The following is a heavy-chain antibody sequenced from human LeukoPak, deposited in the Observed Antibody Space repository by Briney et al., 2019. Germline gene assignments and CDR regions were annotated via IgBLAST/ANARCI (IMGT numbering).Heavy chain of an antibody. Sequence: SETLSLTCAVYGGSFSGYYWSWTRQPPGKGLEWIGEINHSGSTNYNPSLKSRVTISVDTSKNQFSLKLSSVTAADTAVYYCARGGPAGIPAGVDYWGQGTLVTVSS. V-gene: IGHV4-34*01. CDR1: GGSFSGYY. CDR2: INHSGST. CDR3: ARGGPAGIPAGVDY. D-gene: IGHD2-2*02. J-gene: IGHJ4*02.